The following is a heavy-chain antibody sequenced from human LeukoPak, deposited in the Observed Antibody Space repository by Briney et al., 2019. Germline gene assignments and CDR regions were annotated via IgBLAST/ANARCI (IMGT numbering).Heavy chain of an antibody. J-gene: IGHJ4*02. CDR3: ARELERGGY. Sequence: HSGGSLRLSCAASGFTFDDYAMHWVRQAPGKGLEWVSGISWNSGSIGYADSVKGRFTISRDNSKNTLYLQMNSLRAEDTAVYYCARELERGGYWGQGTLVTVSS. V-gene: IGHV3-9*01. CDR1: GFTFDDYA. D-gene: IGHD1-1*01. CDR2: ISWNSGSI.